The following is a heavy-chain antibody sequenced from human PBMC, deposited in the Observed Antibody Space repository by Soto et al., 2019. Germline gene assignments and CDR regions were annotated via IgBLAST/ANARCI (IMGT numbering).Heavy chain of an antibody. D-gene: IGHD5-12*01. CDR1: GYTFTSYG. CDR3: ARVQSGYDFAY. V-gene: IGHV1-18*01. CDR2: ISAYNGNT. Sequence: QVQLVQSGAEVKKPGASVKVSCKASGYTFTSYGINWVRQAPGQGLEWMGWISAYNGNTHYAQKLQGRXTXTAXTSTSTAYMELRSLRSDDTAVYYCARVQSGYDFAYWGQGTLVTVSS. J-gene: IGHJ4*02.